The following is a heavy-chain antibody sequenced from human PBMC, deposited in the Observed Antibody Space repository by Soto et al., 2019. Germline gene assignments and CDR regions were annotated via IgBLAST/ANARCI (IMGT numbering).Heavy chain of an antibody. CDR3: ARMYVDYGLNGNYYGMDV. CDR1: GFTFSSYS. D-gene: IGHD4-17*01. J-gene: IGHJ6*02. Sequence: EVQLVESGGGLVKPGGSLRLSCAASGFTFSSYSMNWARQAPGKGLEWVSSISSSSSYIYFADSVKGRFTISRDNAKNSLYLQMNSLLAEDTAVYYCARMYVDYGLNGNYYGMDVWGQGTTVTVSS. V-gene: IGHV3-21*01. CDR2: ISSSSSYI.